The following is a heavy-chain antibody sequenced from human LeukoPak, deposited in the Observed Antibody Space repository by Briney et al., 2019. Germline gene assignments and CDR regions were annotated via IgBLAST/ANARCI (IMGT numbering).Heavy chain of an antibody. J-gene: IGHJ3*02. CDR2: ITYIGST. V-gene: IGHV4-59*01. CDR3: ARDLVTVTKGFDI. Sequence: SETLSLTCTVSGGSISSYYWSWIRQPPGKGLEWIGYITYIGSTNYNPSLKSRVTISIDTSKNQFSLKLSSVTAADTAVYYCARDLVTVTKGFDIWGQGTMVSVSS. CDR1: GGSISSYY. D-gene: IGHD4-17*01.